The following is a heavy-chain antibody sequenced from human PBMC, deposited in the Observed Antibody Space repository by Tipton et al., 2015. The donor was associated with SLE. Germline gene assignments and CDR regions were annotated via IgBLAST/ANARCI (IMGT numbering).Heavy chain of an antibody. CDR2: VYYTGDT. CDR3: ATGGAAARPWYFDY. J-gene: IGHJ4*02. Sequence: TLSLTCTVSGSSTSNSFYFWGWIRQPPGQGLEWIGHVYYTGDTYYNPSLRSRVTISLDTSKNQFSLKLTSVTAADTAVYYCATGGAAARPWYFDYWGQGTLATASS. CDR1: GSSTSNSFYF. V-gene: IGHV4-39*07. D-gene: IGHD6-6*01.